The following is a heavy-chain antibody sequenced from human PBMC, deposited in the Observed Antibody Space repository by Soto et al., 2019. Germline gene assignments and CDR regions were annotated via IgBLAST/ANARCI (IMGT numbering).Heavy chain of an antibody. CDR3: VRERAPFDAFDI. CDR2: IWSNGRNT. CDR1: GLTFSCCG. J-gene: IGHJ3*02. V-gene: IGHV3-33*01. Sequence: GGSLRLSCAASGLTFSCCGMHWVRQAPGKGLEWVAVIWSNGRNTYYTDSVKGRFTFSRDNARNTLYLQMNSLRVEDTALYYCVRERAPFDAFDIWGQGTMVTVSS.